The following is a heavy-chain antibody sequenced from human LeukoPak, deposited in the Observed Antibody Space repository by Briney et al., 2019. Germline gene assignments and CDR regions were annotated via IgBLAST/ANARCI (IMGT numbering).Heavy chain of an antibody. D-gene: IGHD2-2*01. Sequence: ASVKVSCKASGYTFTSYGISWVRQAPGQGLEWMGWISAYNGNTNYAQKLRGRVTMTTDTSTSTAYMELRSLRSDDTAVYYCARDPHIVVVPAAIYYYYGMDVWGQGTTVTVSS. V-gene: IGHV1-18*01. CDR2: ISAYNGNT. CDR3: ARDPHIVVVPAAIYYYYGMDV. CDR1: GYTFTSYG. J-gene: IGHJ6*02.